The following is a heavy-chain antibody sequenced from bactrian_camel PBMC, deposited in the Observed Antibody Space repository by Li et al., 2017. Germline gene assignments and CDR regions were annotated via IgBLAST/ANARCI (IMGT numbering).Heavy chain of an antibody. CDR1: TYTRSDFC. CDR3: AADRDRSWVGYPNPLDFDY. Sequence: HVQLVESGGGSVETGGSLRLSCVISTYTRSDFCVHWFRQVPGKEREGVAAITSDDRTHYANLAKGRFAISKDNTNTLYLQMRSLKPEDTAMYYCAADRDRSWVGYPNPLDFDYWGQGTQVTVS. J-gene: IGHJ4*01. V-gene: IGHV3S1*01. D-gene: IGHD5*01. CDR2: ITSDDRT.